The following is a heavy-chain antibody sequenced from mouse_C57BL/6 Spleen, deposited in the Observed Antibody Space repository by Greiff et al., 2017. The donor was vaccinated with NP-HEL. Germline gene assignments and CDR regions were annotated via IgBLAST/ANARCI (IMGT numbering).Heavy chain of an antibody. D-gene: IGHD2-3*01. Sequence: EVQLVESGGGLVKPGGSLKLSCAASGFTFSSYAMSWVRQTPEKRLEWVATISDGGSYTYYPDNVKGRFTISRDNAKNNLYLQMSHLKSEDTAMYYCANYDGYLGYGRKGTTLTVSS. CDR1: GFTFSSYA. J-gene: IGHJ2*01. V-gene: IGHV5-4*01. CDR3: ANYDGYLGY. CDR2: ISDGGSYT.